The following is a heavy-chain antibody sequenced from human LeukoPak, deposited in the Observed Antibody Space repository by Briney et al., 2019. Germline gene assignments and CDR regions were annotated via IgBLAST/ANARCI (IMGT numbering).Heavy chain of an antibody. D-gene: IGHD3-3*01. J-gene: IGHJ3*02. CDR2: ISTTSIHI. CDR1: GFTFSSYT. V-gene: IGHV3-21*01. CDR3: ARGDDFWGERNAFDI. Sequence: GGSLRLSCTASGFTFSSYTMNWVRQAPGKGLEWVSSISTTSIHIYHADSVKGRFTISRDNAENSVSLQMNSLRAEDTAVYYCARGDDFWGERNAFDIWGQGTMVTVSS.